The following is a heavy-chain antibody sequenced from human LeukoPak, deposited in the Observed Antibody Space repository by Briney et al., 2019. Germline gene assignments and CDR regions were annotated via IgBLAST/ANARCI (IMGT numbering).Heavy chain of an antibody. CDR3: ARDDGDPPATPFFDY. CDR2: IYYSGST. D-gene: IGHD4-17*01. V-gene: IGHV4-39*07. Sequence: SETLSLTCTVSGGSISSSSYYWGWIRQPPGKGLEWIGSIYYSGSTYYNPSLKSRVTISVDTSKNQFSLKLSSVTAADTAVYYCARDDGDPPATPFFDYWGQGTLVTVSS. J-gene: IGHJ4*02. CDR1: GGSISSSSYY.